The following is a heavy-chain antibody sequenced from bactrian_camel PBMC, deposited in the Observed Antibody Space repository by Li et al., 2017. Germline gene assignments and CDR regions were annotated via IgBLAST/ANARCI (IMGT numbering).Heavy chain of an antibody. CDR3: AADPLFGNAGGDCYFDPAVFEYNY. Sequence: VQLVESGGGSVQAGGSLRLSCVVSGYSTSSWYMIWFRQALGKEHEGVAALDSDGRTTYADSVKGRFTISLDNAKNTVYLQMNSLKPEDTAMYYCAADPLFGNAGGDCYFDPAVFEYNYWGQGTQVTV. J-gene: IGHJ4*01. CDR2: LDSDGRT. D-gene: IGHD1*01. V-gene: IGHV3S10*01. CDR1: GYSTSSWY.